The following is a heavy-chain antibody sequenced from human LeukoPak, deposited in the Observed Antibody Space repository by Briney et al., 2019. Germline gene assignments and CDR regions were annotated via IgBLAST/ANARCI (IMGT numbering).Heavy chain of an antibody. Sequence: ASVKVSCKASGYTFTSYYMHWVRQAPGQGLEWMGIINPSGGSTSYAQKFQGRVTMTRDTSTSTAYMELSSLRSEDTAVYYCARVVLGRRWLQSSYYYGMDVWGQGTTVTVSS. CDR2: INPSGGST. CDR3: ARVVLGRRWLQSSYYYGMDV. J-gene: IGHJ6*02. CDR1: GYTFTSYY. D-gene: IGHD5-24*01. V-gene: IGHV1-46*01.